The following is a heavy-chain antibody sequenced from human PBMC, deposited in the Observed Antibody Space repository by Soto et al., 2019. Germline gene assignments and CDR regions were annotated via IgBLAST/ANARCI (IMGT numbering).Heavy chain of an antibody. Sequence: PGGSLRLSCAASGFTFSSYGMHWVRQAPGKGLEWVAVIWYDGSNKYYADSVKGRFTISRDNSKNTLYLQMNSLRAEDTAVYYCARAPRHDSSGYNRYWGQGTLVTVYS. CDR3: ARAPRHDSSGYNRY. V-gene: IGHV3-33*01. D-gene: IGHD3-22*01. CDR2: IWYDGSNK. CDR1: GFTFSSYG. J-gene: IGHJ4*02.